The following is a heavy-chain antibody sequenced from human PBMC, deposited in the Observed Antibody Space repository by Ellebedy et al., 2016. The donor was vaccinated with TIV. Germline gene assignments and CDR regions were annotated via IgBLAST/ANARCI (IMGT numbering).Heavy chain of an antibody. CDR3: ASHENLEYGSSTSCHHYGPFDY. D-gene: IGHD2-2*01. CDR2: IIPILGIA. J-gene: IGHJ4*02. CDR1: GGTFSSYA. V-gene: IGHV1-69*04. Sequence: AASVKVSCKASGGTFSSYAISWVRQAPGQGLEWMGRIIPILGIANYAQKFQGRVTITADKFTSTAYMELSSLRSEDTAVYYCASHENLEYGSSTSCHHYGPFDYWGQGTLVTVSS.